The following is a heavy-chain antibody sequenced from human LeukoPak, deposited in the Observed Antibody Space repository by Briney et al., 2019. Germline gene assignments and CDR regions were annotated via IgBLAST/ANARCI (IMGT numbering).Heavy chain of an antibody. CDR2: IWYDGSNK. CDR1: GLTFSSYG. D-gene: IGHD3-9*01. J-gene: IGHJ4*02. CDR3: ARALGGDILTGYYPEVFDY. Sequence: PGRSLRLSCAASGLTFSSYGMHWVRQAPGKGLEWVAVIWYDGSNKYYADSVKGRFTISRDNSKNTLYLQMNSLRAEDTAVYYCARALGGDILTGYYPEVFDYRGQGTLVTVSS. V-gene: IGHV3-33*01.